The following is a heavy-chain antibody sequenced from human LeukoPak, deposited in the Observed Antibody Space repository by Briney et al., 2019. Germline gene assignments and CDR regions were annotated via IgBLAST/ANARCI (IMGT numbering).Heavy chain of an antibody. J-gene: IGHJ4*02. V-gene: IGHV4-59*08. CDR1: GVSITSYF. CDR3: VRLRYFDWSIDY. D-gene: IGHD3-9*01. Sequence: SETLSLTCSVCGVSITSYFWIGIRQPPGRGRDGIGFIYYSGTTDCNPSLKSRLNIYVDTSKNQSSLKLSYVNDADTAVYYCVRLRYFDWSIDYWGQGTLVTVSS. CDR2: IYYSGTT.